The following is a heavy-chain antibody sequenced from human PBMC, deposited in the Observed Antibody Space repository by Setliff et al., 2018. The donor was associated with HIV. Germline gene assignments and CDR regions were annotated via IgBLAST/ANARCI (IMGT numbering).Heavy chain of an antibody. CDR3: ALRGYYYDSSGYYC. CDR1: GGTFSSHA. V-gene: IGHV1-69*13. CDR2: IVPMFGTA. Sequence: SVKVSCKAYGGTFSSHAINWVRQAPGQGLEWMGGIVPMFGTANYAQNFQGRVTITADESTSTANMELSSLRSEDTAVYFCALRGYYYDSSGYYCWGQGTVVTVSS. D-gene: IGHD3-22*01. J-gene: IGHJ4*02.